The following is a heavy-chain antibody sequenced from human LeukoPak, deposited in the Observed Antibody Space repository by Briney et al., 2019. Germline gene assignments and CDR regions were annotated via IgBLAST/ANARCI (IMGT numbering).Heavy chain of an antibody. Sequence: GKSLRLSCAASGFTFSSYAMSWVRQAPGKGLEWVSVISGGGGSTYYADSVKGRFTISRDNSKNTLYLQMNSLRAEDTAVYYCAKVGGYSYGNPFDYWGQGTLVTVSS. CDR3: AKVGGYSYGNPFDY. V-gene: IGHV3-23*01. J-gene: IGHJ4*02. CDR1: GFTFSSYA. D-gene: IGHD5-18*01. CDR2: ISGGGGST.